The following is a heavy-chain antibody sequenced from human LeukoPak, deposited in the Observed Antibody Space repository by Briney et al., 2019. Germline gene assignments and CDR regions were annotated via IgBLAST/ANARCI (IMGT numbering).Heavy chain of an antibody. J-gene: IGHJ3*02. D-gene: IGHD3-3*01. CDR1: GYTFTSYG. Sequence: AASVKVSCKASGYTFTSYGISWVRQAPGQGLEWMGWISAYNGNTNYAQKLRGRVTMTTDTSTSTAYMELRSLRSDDTAVYYCAKCRNFDFWSGGDAFDIWGQGTMVTVSS. CDR3: AKCRNFDFWSGGDAFDI. CDR2: ISAYNGNT. V-gene: IGHV1-18*01.